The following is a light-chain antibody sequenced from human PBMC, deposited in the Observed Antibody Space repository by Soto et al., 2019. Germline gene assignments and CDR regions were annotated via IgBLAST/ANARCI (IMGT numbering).Light chain of an antibody. CDR1: QSVSNY. V-gene: IGKV3-11*01. Sequence: SACAITPLACRASQSVSNYLDWYQQKPGQAPRLLIYDASNRATGIPARFSGSGSGTDFTLTISSLEPEDFAVYYCQQRSNWPITFGQGTRLQIK. J-gene: IGKJ5*01. CDR2: DAS. CDR3: QQRSNWPIT.